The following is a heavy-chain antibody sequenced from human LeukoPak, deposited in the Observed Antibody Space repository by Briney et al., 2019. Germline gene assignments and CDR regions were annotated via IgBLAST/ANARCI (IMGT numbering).Heavy chain of an antibody. CDR1: GFTVSSSY. Sequence: GGSLRLSCAASGFTVSSSYMSWVRQAPGKGLEWVSVIYSGGSTYYADSVKGRFTISRDNSKNTLYLQMNSLRADDTAVYYCARGQRAHVEWYYYMDVWGKGTTVTVSS. V-gene: IGHV3-53*05. CDR3: ARGQRAHVEWYYYMDV. D-gene: IGHD1-26*01. J-gene: IGHJ6*03. CDR2: IYSGGST.